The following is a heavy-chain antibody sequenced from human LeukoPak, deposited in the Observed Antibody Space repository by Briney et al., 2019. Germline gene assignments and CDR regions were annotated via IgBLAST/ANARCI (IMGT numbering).Heavy chain of an antibody. CDR3: ARDTGLEVRGVITYYYYYGMDV. CDR2: ISSSSSYI. V-gene: IGHV3-21*01. J-gene: IGHJ6*04. D-gene: IGHD3-10*01. CDR1: GFTFSSYA. Sequence: GGSLRLSCAASGFTFSSYAMSWVRQAPGKGLEWVSSISSSSSYIYYADSVKGRFTISRDNTKNSLYLQMNSLRAEDTAVYYCARDTGLEVRGVITYYYYYGMDVWGKGTTVTVSS.